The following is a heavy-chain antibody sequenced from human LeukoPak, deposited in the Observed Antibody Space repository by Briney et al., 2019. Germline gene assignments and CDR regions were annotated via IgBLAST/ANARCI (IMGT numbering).Heavy chain of an antibody. V-gene: IGHV4-34*01. CDR2: INHSGST. CDR1: GGSFSGYY. Sequence: SETLSLTCAVYGGSFSGYYWSWIRQPPGKGPEWIGEINHSGSTNYNPSLKSRVTTSVDTSKNQFSLKLSSVTAADTAVYYCARGCSGYYYVYAFDIWGQGTMVTVSS. D-gene: IGHD3-22*01. J-gene: IGHJ3*02. CDR3: ARGCSGYYYVYAFDI.